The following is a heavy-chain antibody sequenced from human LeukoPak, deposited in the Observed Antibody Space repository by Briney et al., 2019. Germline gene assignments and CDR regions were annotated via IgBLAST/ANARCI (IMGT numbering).Heavy chain of an antibody. D-gene: IGHD3-10*01. CDR1: GFTFSSHE. Sequence: PGGSLRLSCTASGFTFSSHEMNCVRQAPGKGLEWVSYISSSGNTKYYADSVRGRFTISRDNSKNTLSLQMNSLRAEDTAVYYCAKGGYFDYWGQGTLVTVSS. CDR2: ISSSGNTK. CDR3: AKGGYFDY. J-gene: IGHJ4*02. V-gene: IGHV3-48*03.